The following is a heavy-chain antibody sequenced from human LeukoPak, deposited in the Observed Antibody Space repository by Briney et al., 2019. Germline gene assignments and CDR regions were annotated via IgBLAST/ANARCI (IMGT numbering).Heavy chain of an antibody. CDR2: ISGSGGST. J-gene: IGHJ4*02. Sequence: GGSLRLPCAASGFTFSSYAMSWVRQAPGKGLEWVSAISGSGGSTYYADSVKGRFTISRDNSTNTLYLQMNSLRAEDTAVYYCAKGTFGGVIVVSDYYFDYWGQGTLVTVSS. CDR3: AKGTFGGVIVVSDYYFDY. D-gene: IGHD3-16*02. V-gene: IGHV3-23*01. CDR1: GFTFSSYA.